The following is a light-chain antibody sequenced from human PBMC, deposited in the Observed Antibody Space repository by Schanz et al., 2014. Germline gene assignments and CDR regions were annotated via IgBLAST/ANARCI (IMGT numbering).Light chain of an antibody. CDR1: QSISEW. CDR3: QQYSNWPRT. Sequence: MTQSPSTLSASVGDSVTMTCRASQSISEWVAWYQQRPGQAPRLLIYGASTRATGVAARISGGGSGTEFTLTISSLQSEDFAVYYCQQYSNWPRTFGQGTKVEIK. J-gene: IGKJ1*01. CDR2: GAS. V-gene: IGKV3-15*01.